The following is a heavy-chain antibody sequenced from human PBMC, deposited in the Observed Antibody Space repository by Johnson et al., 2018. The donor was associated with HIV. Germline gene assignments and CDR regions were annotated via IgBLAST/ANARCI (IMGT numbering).Heavy chain of an antibody. Sequence: QVQLVESGGGVVQPGRSLRLSCAASGFTFSSHAMHWVRQAPGKGLEWVAFISFDGTSKYYADSVKGRFTISRDNSKNTLYLQMNSLRTEDTAVYYCARGRWLRDAFDIWGQGTMVTVSS. CDR1: GFTFSSHA. CDR3: ARGRWLRDAFDI. D-gene: IGHD3-22*01. V-gene: IGHV3-30*04. J-gene: IGHJ3*02. CDR2: ISFDGTSK.